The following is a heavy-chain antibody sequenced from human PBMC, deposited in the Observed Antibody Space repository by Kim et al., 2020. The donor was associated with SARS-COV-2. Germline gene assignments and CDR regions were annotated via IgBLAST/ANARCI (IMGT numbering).Heavy chain of an antibody. V-gene: IGHV3-33*05. CDR3: ARDRWGRVPPYYYYYGMDV. CDR1: GFTFSSYG. J-gene: IGHJ6*02. Sequence: GGSLRLSCAASGFTFSSYGMHWVRQAPGKGLEWVAVISYDGSNKYYADSVKGRFTISRDNSKNTLYLQMNSLRAEDTAVYYCARDRWGRVPPYYYYYGMDVWGQGTTDTVSS. D-gene: IGHD3-16*01. CDR2: ISYDGSNK.